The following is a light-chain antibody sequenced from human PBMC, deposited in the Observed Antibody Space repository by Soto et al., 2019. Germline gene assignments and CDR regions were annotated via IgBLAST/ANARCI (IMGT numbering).Light chain of an antibody. CDR1: IIDVCGSNY. CDR2: DVT. Sequence: QSVLTQPASVSGSPGPAITISCTGTIIDVCGSNYVSWYQHHPGKAPKLIIHDVTNRPSGVSNRFSGSKSGNTASLTITGLQAEDEPDYYCCSYTSSSTCVFVGGTKIAVL. J-gene: IGLJ3*02. V-gene: IGLV2-14*03. CDR3: CSYTSSSTCV.